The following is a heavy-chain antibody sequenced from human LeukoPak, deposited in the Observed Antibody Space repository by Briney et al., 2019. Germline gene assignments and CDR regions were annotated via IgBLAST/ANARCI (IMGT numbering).Heavy chain of an antibody. D-gene: IGHD3-16*01. CDR3: ARHGLYQDYGY. J-gene: IGHJ4*02. Sequence: KTSETLSLTCTVSGASASSSSSSFWAWIRQPPGKGLEWIGNVYYSGSTHYNPSLKSRVTISLDMSKNQFSLRLTSVTAADTAIYYCARHGLYQDYGYWGQGILVTVSS. CDR1: GASASSSSSSF. CDR2: VYYSGST. V-gene: IGHV4-39*01.